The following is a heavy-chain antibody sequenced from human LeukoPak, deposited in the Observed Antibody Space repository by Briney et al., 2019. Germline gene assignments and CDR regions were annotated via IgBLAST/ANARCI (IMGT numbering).Heavy chain of an antibody. J-gene: IGHJ4*02. CDR1: GFTFSSYT. CDR2: ISHDGSNK. V-gene: IGHV3-30*09. CDR3: ARTASGGSYYGPCFDY. D-gene: IGHD1-26*01. Sequence: PGRSLRLSCAASGFTFSSYTMHWVRQVPGKGLEWVTFISHDGSNKYYADSVKGRFAISRDNSKDTLSLQMNNLRAEDTAMYYCARTASGGSYYGPCFDYWGQGSLVTVSS.